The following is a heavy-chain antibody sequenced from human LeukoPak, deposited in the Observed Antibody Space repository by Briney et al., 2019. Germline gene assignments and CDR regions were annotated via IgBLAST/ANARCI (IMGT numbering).Heavy chain of an antibody. Sequence: GASVKVSCKASGYTFTGYYMHWVRQAPGQGLEWMGWINPNSGGTNYAQKFQGRVTMTRDTSISTAYMELSRLRSDDTAVCYCARAGGELRYFDWLDYWGQGTLVTVSS. D-gene: IGHD3-9*01. CDR2: INPNSGGT. V-gene: IGHV1-2*02. CDR1: GYTFTGYY. CDR3: ARAGGELRYFDWLDY. J-gene: IGHJ4*02.